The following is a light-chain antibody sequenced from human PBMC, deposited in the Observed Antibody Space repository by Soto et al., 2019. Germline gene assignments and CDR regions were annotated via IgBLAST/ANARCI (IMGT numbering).Light chain of an antibody. J-gene: IGLJ2*01. Sequence: QSALTQPRSVSGSPGQSVTIPCTGTSSDIGGYDYVSWYQQHPGKAPKLMIYDVIKRPSGVPDRFSGSKSGNTASLTISGLQAEDEADYYCSSYAVSCYVIXGGGTKLTVL. CDR2: DVI. CDR3: SSYAVSCYVI. CDR1: SSDIGGYDY. V-gene: IGLV2-11*01.